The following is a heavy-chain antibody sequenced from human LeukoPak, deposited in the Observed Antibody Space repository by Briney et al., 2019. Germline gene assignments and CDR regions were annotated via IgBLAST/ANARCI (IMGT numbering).Heavy chain of an antibody. Sequence: GGSLRLSCVASGFTFSNYRRIWVPQARGKGLVWVANIKQDGSVKYYVNSVKGRFTISRDNTKNSLYLQMNSLRADDTAVYFCARAFSWGQGTLATVSS. CDR2: IKQDGSVK. CDR3: ARAFS. CDR1: GFTFSNYR. V-gene: IGHV3-7*01. J-gene: IGHJ5*02. D-gene: IGHD2/OR15-2a*01.